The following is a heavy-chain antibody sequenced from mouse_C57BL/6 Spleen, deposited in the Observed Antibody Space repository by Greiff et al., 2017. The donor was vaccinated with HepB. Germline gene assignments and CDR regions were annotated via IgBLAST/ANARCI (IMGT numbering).Heavy chain of an antibody. Sequence: VKLQQPGAELVKPGASVKLSCKASGYTFTSYWMHWVKQRPGQGLEWIGMIHPNSGSTNYNEKFKSKATLTVDKSSSTAYMQLSSLTSEDSAVYYCASSYYGSSYDYWGQGTTLTVSS. CDR3: ASSYYGSSYDY. D-gene: IGHD1-1*01. V-gene: IGHV1-64*01. J-gene: IGHJ2*01. CDR1: GYTFTSYW. CDR2: IHPNSGST.